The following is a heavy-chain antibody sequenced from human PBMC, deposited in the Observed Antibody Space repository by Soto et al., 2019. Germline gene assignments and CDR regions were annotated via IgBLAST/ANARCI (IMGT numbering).Heavy chain of an antibody. CDR3: ARVGSFGELLFPPLLTWDY. D-gene: IGHD3-10*01. CDR2: IYSGGST. J-gene: IGHJ4*02. V-gene: IGHV3-53*04. Sequence: GGSLRLSCAASGFTVSSNYMSWVRQAPGKGLEWVSVIYSGGSTYYADSVKGRFTISRHNSKNTLYLQMNSLRAEDTAVYYCARVGSFGELLFPPLLTWDYWGQGTLVTVSS. CDR1: GFTVSSNY.